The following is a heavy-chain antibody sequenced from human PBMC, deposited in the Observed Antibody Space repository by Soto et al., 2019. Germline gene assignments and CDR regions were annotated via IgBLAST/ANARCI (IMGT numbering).Heavy chain of an antibody. J-gene: IGHJ4*02. Sequence: ASVKVSCKASGYTFTSYDINWVRQATGQGLEWMGWMNPNSGNTGYAQKFQGRVTMTRNTSISTAYMELSSLRSEDTAVYYCARAREIESMSTFGGEDYFDYWGQGTLVTVSS. D-gene: IGHD3-16*01. V-gene: IGHV1-8*01. CDR3: ARAREIESMSTFGGEDYFDY. CDR2: MNPNSGNT. CDR1: GYTFTSYD.